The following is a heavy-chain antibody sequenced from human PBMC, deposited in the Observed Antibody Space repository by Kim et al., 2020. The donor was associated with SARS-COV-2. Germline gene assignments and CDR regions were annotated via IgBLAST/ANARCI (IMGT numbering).Heavy chain of an antibody. CDR3: ANGLEQWLGPVDY. D-gene: IGHD6-19*01. V-gene: IGHV3-30*02. Sequence: YADSVKGRFTISRDNSKNTLYLQMNSLRAEDTAVYYCANGLEQWLGPVDYWGQGTLVTVSS. J-gene: IGHJ4*02.